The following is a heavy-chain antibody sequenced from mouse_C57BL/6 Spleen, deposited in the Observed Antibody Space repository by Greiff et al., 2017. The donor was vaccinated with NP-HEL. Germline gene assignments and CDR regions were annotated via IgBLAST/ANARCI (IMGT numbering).Heavy chain of an antibody. Sequence: QVQLQQPGAELVMPGASVKLSCKASGYTFTSYWMHWVKQRPGQGLEWIGEIDPSDSYTNYNQKFKGKSTLTVYKSSSTAYMQLSSLTSEDSAVYYCARRGSNYWYFDVWGTGTTVTVSS. CDR2: IDPSDSYT. V-gene: IGHV1-69*01. CDR3: ARRGSNYWYFDV. CDR1: GYTFTSYW. J-gene: IGHJ1*03. D-gene: IGHD2-5*01.